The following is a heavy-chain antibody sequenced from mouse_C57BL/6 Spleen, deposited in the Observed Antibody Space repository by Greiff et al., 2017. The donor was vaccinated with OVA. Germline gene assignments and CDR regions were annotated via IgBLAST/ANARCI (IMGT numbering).Heavy chain of an antibody. CDR3: ARGFITTVVAYYFDY. Sequence: VQLKQSGPELVKPGASVKISCKASGYTFTDYYMNWVKQSHGKSLEWIGDINPNDGGTSYNQKFKGKATLTVDKSSSTAYMELRSLTSEDSAVYYCARGFITTVVAYYFDYWGQGTTLTVSS. V-gene: IGHV1-26*01. J-gene: IGHJ2*01. CDR2: INPNDGGT. D-gene: IGHD1-1*01. CDR1: GYTFTDYY.